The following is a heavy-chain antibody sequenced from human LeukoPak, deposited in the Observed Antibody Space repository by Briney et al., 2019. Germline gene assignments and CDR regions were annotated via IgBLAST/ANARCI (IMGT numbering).Heavy chain of an antibody. J-gene: IGHJ4*02. CDR3: VKARMPHCGTDCLES. V-gene: IGHV3-23*01. D-gene: IGHD2-21*02. Sequence: GGSLRLSCAASGFTFSSKAMSWVRQAPGKGLEWVSDIGGSGGITYYADPVKGRFTVSRDNSKNRLYLQMNSLRAEDTAVYYCVKARMPHCGTDCLESWGQGTLVTVSS. CDR2: IGGSGGIT. CDR1: GFTFSSKA.